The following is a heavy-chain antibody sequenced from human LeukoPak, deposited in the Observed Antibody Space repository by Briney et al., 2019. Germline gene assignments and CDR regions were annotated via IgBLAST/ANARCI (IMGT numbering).Heavy chain of an antibody. CDR1: GGSFSGQY. J-gene: IGHJ4*02. CDR3: AGGDYHGSESYANY. CDR2: INHGGSI. D-gene: IGHD3-10*01. V-gene: IGHV4-34*01. Sequence: PSETLSLTCAVYGGSFSGQYRGWIRQPPGKGLEWIGEINHGGSISYNASLKSRVTISLDTSKNQFSLKLSSVTAADTAVYYCAGGDYHGSESYANYWGQGTLVTVSS.